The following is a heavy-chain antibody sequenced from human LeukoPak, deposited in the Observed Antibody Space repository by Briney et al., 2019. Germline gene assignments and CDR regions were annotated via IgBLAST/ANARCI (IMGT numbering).Heavy chain of an antibody. CDR1: GGSINSYY. D-gene: IGHD6-19*01. CDR2: IYYSGST. J-gene: IGHJ4*02. CDR3: ARGGGWSPYYFDY. Sequence: SETLSLTCTVSGGSINSYYWSWVRQPPGKGLEWIAYIYYSGSTSYNPSLKSRVTISVDTSKNQFSLKLGSVTTADTAVYYCARGGGWSPYYFDYWGQGTLVTVSS. V-gene: IGHV4-59*01.